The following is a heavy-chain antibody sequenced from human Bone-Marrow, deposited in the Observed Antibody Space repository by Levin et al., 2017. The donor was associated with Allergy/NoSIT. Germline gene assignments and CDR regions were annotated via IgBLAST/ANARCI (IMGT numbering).Heavy chain of an antibody. V-gene: IGHV3-66*01. Sequence: LSLTCAASAFSVSSTYMTWVRQAPGKGLECVSLIYSGGSTAYADSVKGRFTISRDNSKNTLFLQMNNLRVDDTAVYYCATRSVAAPYWGQGTLVTVS. J-gene: IGHJ4*02. CDR1: AFSVSSTY. CDR3: ATRSVAAPY. CDR2: IYSGGST. D-gene: IGHD6-19*01.